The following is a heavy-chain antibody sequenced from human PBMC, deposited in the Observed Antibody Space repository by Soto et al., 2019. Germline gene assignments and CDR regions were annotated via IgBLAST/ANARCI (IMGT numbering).Heavy chain of an antibody. J-gene: IGHJ6*02. Sequence: XESLSVSCAASGFTFITYNMNGVRQAPGKGLEWVSYISDSSSTRYYADSVKGRFTISRDNAKNSLFLQMNSLRDEDTAVYHCARWEVRGIIYYGMDVWGQGTTVTVSS. CDR1: GFTFITYN. CDR3: ARWEVRGIIYYGMDV. D-gene: IGHD3-10*01. CDR2: ISDSSSTR. V-gene: IGHV3-48*02.